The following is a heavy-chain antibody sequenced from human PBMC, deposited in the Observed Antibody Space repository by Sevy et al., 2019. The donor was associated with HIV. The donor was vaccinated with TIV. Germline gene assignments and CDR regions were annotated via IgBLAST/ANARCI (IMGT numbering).Heavy chain of an antibody. J-gene: IGHJ3*02. D-gene: IGHD3-10*01. CDR3: ARETMVRGVIYAFDI. V-gene: IGHV5-51*01. Sequence: GESLKISCKGSGYSFTSYWIGWVRQMPGKGLEWMGIIYPGDSDTRYSPSFQGQVTISADKSISHAYQQWSRLKASDTAMYYCARETMVRGVIYAFDIWGQGTMVTVSS. CDR2: IYPGDSDT. CDR1: GYSFTSYW.